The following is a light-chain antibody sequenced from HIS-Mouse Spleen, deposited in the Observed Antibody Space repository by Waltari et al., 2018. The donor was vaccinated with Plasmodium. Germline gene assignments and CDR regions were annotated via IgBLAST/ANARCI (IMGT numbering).Light chain of an antibody. CDR1: QSISSR. Sequence: DIQMTQSPSTLSASVGDRVTITCRASQSISSRLAWYQQKPGKAPKLLFYKASSLESGVPSRCSGSGSGTEFTLTISSLQPDDFATYYCQQYNSYSWTFGQGTKVEIK. V-gene: IGKV1-5*03. CDR2: KAS. CDR3: QQYNSYSWT. J-gene: IGKJ1*01.